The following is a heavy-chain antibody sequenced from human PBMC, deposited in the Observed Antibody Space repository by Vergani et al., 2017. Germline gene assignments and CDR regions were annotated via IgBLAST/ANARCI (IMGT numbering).Heavy chain of an antibody. CDR3: ANYYQRYYYGMDV. CDR2: ISGSGGST. J-gene: IGHJ6*02. V-gene: IGHV3-23*04. Sequence: VQLVESGGGLVKPGGSLRLSCAASGFTFSSYAMSWVRQAPGKGLEWVSAISGSGGSTYYADSVKGRFTISRDNSKNTLYLQMNSLRAEDTAVYYCANYYQRYYYGMDVWGQGTTVTVSS. D-gene: IGHD2-2*01. CDR1: GFTFSSYA.